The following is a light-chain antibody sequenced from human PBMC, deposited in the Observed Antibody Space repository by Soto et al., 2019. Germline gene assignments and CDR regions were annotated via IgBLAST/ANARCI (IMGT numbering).Light chain of an antibody. CDR1: SSDVGGYNY. V-gene: IGLV2-14*01. CDR2: DVT. Sequence: QSALTQPASVSGSPGQSITISCTGTSSDVGGYNYVSWYQQHPGKAPKLMIYDVTNRPSGVSYRFSGSKSGNTASLTISGLQAEDEADYYCSSYSSGNTRVFGGGTQLTVL. CDR3: SSYSSGNTRV. J-gene: IGLJ2*01.